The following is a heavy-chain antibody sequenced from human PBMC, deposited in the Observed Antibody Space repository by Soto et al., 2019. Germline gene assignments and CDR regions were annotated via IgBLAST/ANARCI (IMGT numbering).Heavy chain of an antibody. CDR1: GFTFSSYS. Sequence: GGSLRLSCAASGFTFSSYSMNWVRQAPGKGLEWVSSISSSSSYIYYADSVKGRFTISRDNAKNSLYLQMNSLRAEDTAVYYCARDRPYYYDSSGPSFDYWGQGTLVTVSS. J-gene: IGHJ4*02. CDR3: ARDRPYYYDSSGPSFDY. D-gene: IGHD3-22*01. V-gene: IGHV3-21*01. CDR2: ISSSSSYI.